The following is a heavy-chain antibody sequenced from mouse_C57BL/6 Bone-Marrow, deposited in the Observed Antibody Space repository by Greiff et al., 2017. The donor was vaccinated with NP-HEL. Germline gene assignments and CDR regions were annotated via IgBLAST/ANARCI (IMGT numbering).Heavy chain of an antibody. CDR3: TTVVDY. J-gene: IGHJ2*01. CDR1: CYSFTGYY. Sequence: VQLQQSGPELVKPGASVKISCKASCYSFTGYYMNWVKQSPEKSLEWIGEINPSTGGTTYNQKFKAKATLTVDKSSSTAYMQLKSLTSEDSAVYYCTTVVDYWGQGTTLTVSS. V-gene: IGHV1-42*01. CDR2: INPSTGGT. D-gene: IGHD1-1*01.